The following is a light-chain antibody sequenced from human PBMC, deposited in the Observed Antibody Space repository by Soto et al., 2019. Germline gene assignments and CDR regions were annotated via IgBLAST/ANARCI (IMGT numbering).Light chain of an antibody. Sequence: DIQMTQSPSSLSASVGDRVTITCRASQSISSYLNWYQQKPGKAPKLLIYAASSLQSGVPSRFSGSGSGTDFTLTISSLQPEDFATYYCLQDYNYPITFGQGTRLE. V-gene: IGKV1-39*01. J-gene: IGKJ5*01. CDR2: AAS. CDR3: LQDYNYPIT. CDR1: QSISSY.